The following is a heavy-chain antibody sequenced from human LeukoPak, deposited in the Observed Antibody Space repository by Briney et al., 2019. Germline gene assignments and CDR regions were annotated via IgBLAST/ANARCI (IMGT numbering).Heavy chain of an antibody. J-gene: IGHJ6*02. CDR3: ARRRSLTFYYYYGMDV. V-gene: IGHV4-34*01. Sequence: SETLSLTCAVYGGSFSGYYWSWIRQPPGKGLEWIGEINHSGSTNYNPPLKSRVTISVDTSKNQFSLKLSSVTAADTAVYYCARRRSLTFYYYYGMDVWGQGTTVTVSS. CDR2: INHSGST. CDR1: GGSFSGYY. D-gene: IGHD1-26*01.